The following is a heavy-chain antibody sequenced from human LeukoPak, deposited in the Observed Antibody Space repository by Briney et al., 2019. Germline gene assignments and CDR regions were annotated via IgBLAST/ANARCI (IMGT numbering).Heavy chain of an antibody. D-gene: IGHD3-22*01. V-gene: IGHV3-30*18. CDR3: AKAPNYYDSSGYSLYFQH. CDR1: GFTFSSYG. Sequence: GGSLRLSCAASGFTFSSYGMHWVRQAPGKGLEWVAVISYDGSNKYYADSVKGRFTISRDNSKNTLYLQMNSLRAEDTAVYYCAKAPNYYDSSGYSLYFQHWGQGTLVTVSS. CDR2: ISYDGSNK. J-gene: IGHJ1*01.